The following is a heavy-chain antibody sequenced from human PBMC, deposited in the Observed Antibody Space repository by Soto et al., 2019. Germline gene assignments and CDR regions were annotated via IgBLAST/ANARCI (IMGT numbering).Heavy chain of an antibody. CDR2: ISGSGGST. V-gene: IGHV3-23*01. CDR3: ARDHRRLRLGELSLYYFDY. D-gene: IGHD3-16*02. Sequence: GGSLRLSCAASGFTFSSYAMSWVRQAPGKGLEWVSAISGSGGSTYYADSVKGRFTISRDNSKNTLYLQMNSLRAEDTAVYYCARDHRRLRLGELSLYYFDYWGQGTLVTVSS. CDR1: GFTFSSYA. J-gene: IGHJ4*02.